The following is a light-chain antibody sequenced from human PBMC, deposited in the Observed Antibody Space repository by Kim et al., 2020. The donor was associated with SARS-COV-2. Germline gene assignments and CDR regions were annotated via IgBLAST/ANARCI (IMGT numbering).Light chain of an antibody. Sequence: PGEGATLSGRASHSIGISLAWYHQTRGQAPRLLIYDAAIRATGIPDRFSGSGSGTDFPLTLGGLDPEDFGVYFCQQHSEWPPAPSFGGGTKVDIK. V-gene: IGKV3-11*01. CDR1: HSIGIS. CDR2: DAA. CDR3: QQHSEWPPAPS. J-gene: IGKJ4*01.